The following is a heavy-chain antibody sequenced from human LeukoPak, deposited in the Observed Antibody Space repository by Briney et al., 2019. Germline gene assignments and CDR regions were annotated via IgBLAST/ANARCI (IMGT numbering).Heavy chain of an antibody. V-gene: IGHV4-39*01. CDR1: GDSISSTTYW. Sequence: PSETLSLTCTVSGDSISSTTYWWGWMRQSPGKGLEWIGSMSYVGITSYNPSLKSRATISVDTSKNQFSLMLNSVTAADTAVYYCTRLPLDYSLDHWGQGTPVSVSS. CDR3: TRLPLDYSLDH. CDR2: MSYVGIT. D-gene: IGHD4-11*01. J-gene: IGHJ4*02.